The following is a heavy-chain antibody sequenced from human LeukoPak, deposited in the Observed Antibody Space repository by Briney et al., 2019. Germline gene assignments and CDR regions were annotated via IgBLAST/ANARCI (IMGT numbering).Heavy chain of an antibody. CDR1: GGSISSYY. Sequence: SETLSLTCTVSGGSISSYYWSWIRQPPGKGLEWIGYIYYSGSTNYNPSLKSRVTMSVDTSKNQFSLKLSSVTAADTAVYYCARVMVNGYSVDYWGQGTLVTVSS. V-gene: IGHV4-59*12. CDR3: ARVMVNGYSVDY. J-gene: IGHJ4*02. CDR2: IYYSGST. D-gene: IGHD3-22*01.